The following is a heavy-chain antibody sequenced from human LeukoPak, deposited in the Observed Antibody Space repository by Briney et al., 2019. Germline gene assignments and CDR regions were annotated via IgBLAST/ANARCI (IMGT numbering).Heavy chain of an antibody. J-gene: IGHJ3*02. CDR1: GFTFSSYS. Sequence: GGSLRLSCAASGFTFSSYSMNWVRQAPGKGLEWVSCISSSSSYIYYADSVKGRFTISRDNAKNSLYLQMNSLRSEDTAVYYCAGVDCSRTSCYFSRGVFDIWGQGTLVTVSS. CDR2: ISSSSSYI. D-gene: IGHD2-2*01. V-gene: IGHV3-21*04. CDR3: AGVDCSRTSCYFSRGVFDI.